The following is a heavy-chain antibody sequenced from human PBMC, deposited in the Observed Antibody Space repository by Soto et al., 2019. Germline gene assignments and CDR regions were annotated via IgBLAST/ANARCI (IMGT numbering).Heavy chain of an antibody. CDR1: GRSISSSSYY. Sequence: ASETLSLTCTVSGRSISSSSYYGGWIRQPPGKGLEWIGSIYYSGSTYYNPSLKSRVTISVDTSKNQFSLKLSSVTAADTAVYYCARGYDEYYYYMDVWGKGTTVTVSS. V-gene: IGHV4-39*01. CDR2: IYYSGST. J-gene: IGHJ6*03. D-gene: IGHD5-12*01. CDR3: ARGYDEYYYYMDV.